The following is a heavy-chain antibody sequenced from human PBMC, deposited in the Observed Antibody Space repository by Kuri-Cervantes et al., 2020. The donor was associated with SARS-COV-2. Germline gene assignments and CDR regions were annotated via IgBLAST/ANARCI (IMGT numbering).Heavy chain of an antibody. CDR2: ISAYNGNT. J-gene: IGHJ3*02. V-gene: IGHV1-18*01. Sequence: ASVKVSCKASGYNFTNYDIIWVRQAPGQGLEWMGWISAYNGNTDYAQKLQGRVTMTTDASTSTAYMELSSLRSDDTAVYYCARGAARDYYDSSGYLLPDDAFDIWGQGTMVTVSS. D-gene: IGHD3-22*01. CDR1: GYNFTNYD. CDR3: ARGAARDYYDSSGYLLPDDAFDI.